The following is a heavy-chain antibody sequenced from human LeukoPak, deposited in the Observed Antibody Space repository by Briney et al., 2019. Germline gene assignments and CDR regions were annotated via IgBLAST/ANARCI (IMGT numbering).Heavy chain of an antibody. CDR1: GYTFTSYD. D-gene: IGHD3-10*01. J-gene: IGHJ4*02. CDR2: MNPNSGNT. V-gene: IGHV1-8*01. CDR3: ARAMRPRGAYYFDY. Sequence: VASVKVSCKASGYTFTSYDINWVRQATGQGLEWMGWMNPNSGNTGYAQKFQGRVTMTRNTSISTAYMELSSLRSEDTAVYYCARAMRPRGAYYFDYWGQGTLVTVSS.